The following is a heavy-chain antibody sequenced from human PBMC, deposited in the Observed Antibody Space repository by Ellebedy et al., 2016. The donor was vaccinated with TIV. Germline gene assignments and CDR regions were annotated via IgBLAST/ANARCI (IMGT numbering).Heavy chain of an antibody. CDR1: GFSFRSYW. D-gene: IGHD4-17*01. J-gene: IGHJ6*02. V-gene: IGHV3-7*03. CDR2: IRQDGSK. CDR3: ARDGAYGDYAPGQYGMDV. Sequence: GGSLRLSCAVSGFSFRSYWMSWVRQAPGKGLEWVANIRQDGSKNYVDSVKGRFSISRDNAQNSLYLQMNSLRVEDTAVYYCARDGAYGDYAPGQYGMDVWGQGTTVIVS.